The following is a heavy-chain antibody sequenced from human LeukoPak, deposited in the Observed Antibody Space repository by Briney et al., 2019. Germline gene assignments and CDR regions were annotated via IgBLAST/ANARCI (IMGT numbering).Heavy chain of an antibody. CDR2: MYYSGST. CDR3: AIPYYYGSGSYENWFDP. J-gene: IGHJ5*02. V-gene: IGHV4-39*07. D-gene: IGHD3-10*01. Sequence: SETLSLTCTVSGGSISSGRYFWGWIRQPPGKGLEWVGSMYYSGSTYYNPSLKSRVTISVDTSKNQFSLKLSSVTAADTAVYYCAIPYYYGSGSYENWFDPWGQGTLVTVSS. CDR1: GGSISSGRYF.